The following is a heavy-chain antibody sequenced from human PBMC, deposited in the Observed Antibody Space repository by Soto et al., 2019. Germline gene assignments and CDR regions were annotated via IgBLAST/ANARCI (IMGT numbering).Heavy chain of an antibody. Sequence: PGGSLRLSCAASGFTFSSYAMHWVRQAPGKGLEWVAVISYDGSNKYYADSVKGRFTISRDNSKNTLYLQMNSLRAEDTAVYYCARDINLYDILTGSDAFDIWGQGTMVTVSS. J-gene: IGHJ3*02. CDR1: GFTFSSYA. V-gene: IGHV3-30-3*01. CDR3: ARDINLYDILTGSDAFDI. D-gene: IGHD3-9*01. CDR2: ISYDGSNK.